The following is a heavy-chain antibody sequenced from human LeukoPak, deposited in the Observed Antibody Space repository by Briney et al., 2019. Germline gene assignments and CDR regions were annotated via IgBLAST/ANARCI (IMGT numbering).Heavy chain of an antibody. V-gene: IGHV4-59*01. D-gene: IGHD6-19*01. Sequence: SETLSLTCTVSGGSISSYYWSWIWQPPGKGLEWIGYIYYSGNTNYNPSLKSRVTISLDTSKNQFSLKLSSVTAADTAVYYCARDYSGWAYYFDYWGQGTLVTVSS. CDR1: GGSISSYY. CDR3: ARDYSGWAYYFDY. J-gene: IGHJ4*02. CDR2: IYYSGNT.